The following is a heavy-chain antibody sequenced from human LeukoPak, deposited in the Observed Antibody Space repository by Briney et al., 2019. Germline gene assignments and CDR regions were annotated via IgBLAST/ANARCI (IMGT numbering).Heavy chain of an antibody. CDR3: ANRIAATGVVY. J-gene: IGHJ4*02. CDR1: GFTFSSYA. D-gene: IGHD6-13*01. Sequence: PGGSLRLSCAASGFTFSSYAMSWVRQAPGKGLEWVSAISGSGGSTYYADSVKGRFTISRDNSKNTLYLQMNSLRAEDTAIYYCANRIAATGVVYWGQGTLVTVSS. CDR2: ISGSGGST. V-gene: IGHV3-23*01.